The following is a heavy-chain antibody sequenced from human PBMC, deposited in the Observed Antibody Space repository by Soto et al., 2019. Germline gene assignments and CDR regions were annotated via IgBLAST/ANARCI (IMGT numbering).Heavy chain of an antibody. CDR1: GYTFTGYY. CDR3: ARDRSGGYDIWVGMDV. CDR2: INPNSGGT. V-gene: IGHV1-2*04. Sequence: ASVKVSCKASGYTFTGYYMHWVRQAPGQGLEWMGWINPNSGGTNYAQKFQGWVTMTRDTSISTAYMELSRLRSDDTAVYYCARDRSGGYDIWVGMDVWGKGTTVTVSS. D-gene: IGHD3-9*01. J-gene: IGHJ6*03.